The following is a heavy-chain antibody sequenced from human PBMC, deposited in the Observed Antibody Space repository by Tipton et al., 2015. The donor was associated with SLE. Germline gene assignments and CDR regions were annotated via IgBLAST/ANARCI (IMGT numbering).Heavy chain of an antibody. D-gene: IGHD3/OR15-3a*01. Sequence: TLSLTCSVSGDSMSLHYWSWIRQPPGKGLEWIGYIDYSGNTKYNPSLKSRVTMSVDTSRKQFSLKLTSVTAADMAIYYCARVDTIYSFDYWGQGALVTVSS. V-gene: IGHV4-59*11. CDR2: IDYSGNT. CDR3: ARVDTIYSFDY. CDR1: GDSMSLHY. J-gene: IGHJ4*02.